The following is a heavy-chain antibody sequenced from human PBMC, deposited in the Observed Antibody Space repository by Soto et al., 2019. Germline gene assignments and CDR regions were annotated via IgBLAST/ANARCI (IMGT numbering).Heavy chain of an antibody. V-gene: IGHV5-51*01. D-gene: IGHD3-22*01. CDR3: ARGDSSDYSTATPADY. Sequence: GESLKISCSGSGYTFANYWIGLVRPLPGKGLEWMGIIYPSDSDTRYSPSFEGQVTISADRSISTAYLQWNSLKASDTAMYFCARGDSSDYSTATPADYWGQGTLVTVSS. CDR2: IYPSDSDT. CDR1: GYTFANYW. J-gene: IGHJ4*02.